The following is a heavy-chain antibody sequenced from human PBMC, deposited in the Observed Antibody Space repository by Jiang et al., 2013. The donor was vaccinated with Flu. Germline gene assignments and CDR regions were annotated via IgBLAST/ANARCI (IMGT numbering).Heavy chain of an antibody. D-gene: IGHD3-10*01. V-gene: IGHV3-30*01. J-gene: IGHJ4*02. CDR2: VSYDGSNK. CDR1: GFTFSSYT. Sequence: VVRASEVPRDSPVQPLGFTFSSYTMHWVRQAPGKGLEWVAVVSYDGSNKYYADSVKGRFTISRDNSKNTLYLQMNSLRAEDTAVYYCARAGYGSGNSYYFDYWGQGTLVTVSS. CDR3: ARAGYGSGNSYYFDY.